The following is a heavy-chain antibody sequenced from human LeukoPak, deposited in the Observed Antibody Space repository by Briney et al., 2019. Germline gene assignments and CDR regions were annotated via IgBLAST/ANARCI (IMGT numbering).Heavy chain of an antibody. V-gene: IGHV4-59*01. CDR2: IYYSGST. J-gene: IGHJ6*02. D-gene: IGHD6-13*01. Sequence: PSETLSLTCTVSGGSISSYYWSWIRQPPGKGLEWIRYIYYSGSTNYNPSLKSRVTISVDTSKNQFSLKLSSVTAADTAVYYCARSIAAAGYYCYGMDVWGQGTTVTVSS. CDR3: ARSIAAAGYYCYGMDV. CDR1: GGSISSYY.